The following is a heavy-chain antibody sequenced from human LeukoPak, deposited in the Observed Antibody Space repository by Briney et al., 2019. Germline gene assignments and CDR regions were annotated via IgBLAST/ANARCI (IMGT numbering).Heavy chain of an antibody. Sequence: SETLSLTCTVSGGSISSSSYYWGWIRQPPGKGLEWIGSIYYSGSTYYNPSLKSRVTISVDTSKNQFSLKLSSVTAADTAVYYCAREGVIAAAGLANWGQGTLVTVSS. V-gene: IGHV4-39*07. J-gene: IGHJ4*02. D-gene: IGHD6-13*01. CDR1: GGSISSSSYY. CDR2: IYYSGST. CDR3: AREGVIAAAGLAN.